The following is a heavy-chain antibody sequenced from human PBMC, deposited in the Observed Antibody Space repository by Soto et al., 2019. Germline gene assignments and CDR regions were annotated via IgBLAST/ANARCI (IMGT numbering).Heavy chain of an antibody. CDR1: EFTFRNFV. Sequence: EVQLLESGGGMVQPGGSLRLSCAASEFTFRNFVMSWVRQAPGKGLEWVSAIRATGGQTFYADSVKGRFTISRDNSKNMLYLQINSLRDEDTALYFCAQDRGWGVVSPSHDYWGQGTLVTVSS. CDR3: AQDRGWGVVSPSHDY. J-gene: IGHJ4*02. D-gene: IGHD2-21*01. CDR2: IRATGGQT. V-gene: IGHV3-23*01.